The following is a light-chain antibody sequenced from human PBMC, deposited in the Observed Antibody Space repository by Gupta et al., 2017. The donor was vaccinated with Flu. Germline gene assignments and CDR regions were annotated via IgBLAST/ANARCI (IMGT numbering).Light chain of an antibody. V-gene: IGKV1-9*01. Sequence: PSFLSASVRDRITITCRASQGIGRSLAWYRQKPGEGPELLIYAASTVQTEVPSRFSGSGSGTEFTLAISSLQPEEFATYYCQTCNRYPATFGRGTKVEIK. CDR1: QGIGRS. J-gene: IGKJ4*01. CDR2: AAS. CDR3: QTCNRYPAT.